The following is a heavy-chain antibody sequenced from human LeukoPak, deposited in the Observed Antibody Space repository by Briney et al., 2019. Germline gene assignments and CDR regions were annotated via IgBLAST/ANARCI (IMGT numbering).Heavy chain of an antibody. Sequence: GGSLRLSCAASGFTFSSYAMSWVRQAPGKGLQWVSAISGSGGSTYYADSVKGRFTISRDNSKNTLYLQMNSLRAEDTAVYYCAKSGRKGKWHFDYWGQGTLVTVSS. CDR1: GFTFSSYA. CDR2: ISGSGGST. CDR3: AKSGRKGKWHFDY. V-gene: IGHV3-23*01. J-gene: IGHJ4*02. D-gene: IGHD5-12*01.